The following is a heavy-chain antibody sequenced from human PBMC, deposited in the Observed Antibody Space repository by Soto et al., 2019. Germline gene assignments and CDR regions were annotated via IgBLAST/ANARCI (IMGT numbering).Heavy chain of an antibody. V-gene: IGHV4-61*01. J-gene: IGHJ3*02. CDR1: GGSVSSGSYY. Sequence: PAETLSLTCAVSGGSVSSGSYYWSWIRQPPGEGLEWIGYMYYSGSTNYNPSLKSRVTISLDTSKNQFSLKLSSVTAADTAVYFCARTRDFWSGNDAFDIWGQGTMVTVSS. D-gene: IGHD3-3*01. CDR2: MYYSGST. CDR3: ARTRDFWSGNDAFDI.